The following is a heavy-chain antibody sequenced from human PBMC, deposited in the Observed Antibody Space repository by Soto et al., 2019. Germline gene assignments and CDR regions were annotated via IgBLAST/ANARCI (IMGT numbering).Heavy chain of an antibody. CDR3: AKGKTSGWYYFDS. CDR2: ISASGRDT. J-gene: IGHJ4*02. D-gene: IGHD6-19*01. CDR1: GFTFSNSA. Sequence: LGVSCAASGFTFSNSAMSWVRQAPGKGLEWVSGISASGRDTYYADSVKDRFTISRDSSKNTLYLQMNSLRAEDTAMYYCAKGKTSGWYYFDSWGQGTRVTVSS. V-gene: IGHV3-23*01.